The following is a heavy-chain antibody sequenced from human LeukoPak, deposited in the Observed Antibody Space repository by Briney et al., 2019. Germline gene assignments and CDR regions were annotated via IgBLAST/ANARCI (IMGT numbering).Heavy chain of an antibody. CDR2: INPNNGGT. D-gene: IGHD1-1*01. V-gene: IGHV1-2*02. CDR3: GRDRHWNQGNFDY. Sequence: GASVTVSSKAFVYTLTCYYIHWVRHAPAQGREWMGWINPNNGGTNSAQKFQGRVTMTRDTSIGTAYMELNRLTYDDTAVYYCGRDRHWNQGNFDYWGQGTLVTVSS. CDR1: VYTLTCYY. J-gene: IGHJ4*02.